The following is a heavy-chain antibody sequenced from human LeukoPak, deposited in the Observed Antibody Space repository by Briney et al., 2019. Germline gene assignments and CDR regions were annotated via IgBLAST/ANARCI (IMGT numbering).Heavy chain of an antibody. CDR2: ISGIGGST. V-gene: IGHV3-23*01. D-gene: IGHD4-23*01. CDR1: GFTFSQTW. J-gene: IGHJ4*02. CDR3: AKVPRTTVVTPYYFDY. Sequence: GGSLRLSCAASGFTFSQTWMTWVRQAPGKGLEWVSAISGIGGSTYYADSVKGRFTISRDNSKNTLYLQMNSLRAEDTAVYYCAKVPRTTVVTPYYFDYWGQGTLVTVSS.